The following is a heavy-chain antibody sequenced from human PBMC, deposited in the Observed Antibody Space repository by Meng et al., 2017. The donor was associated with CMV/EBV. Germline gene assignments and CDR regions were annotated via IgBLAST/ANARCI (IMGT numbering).Heavy chain of an antibody. V-gene: IGHV4-4*07. J-gene: IGHJ4*02. CDR2: IYTSGST. D-gene: IGHD6-19*01. Sequence: LQASGTGLVKPSETLSLTCTVCGGSNSSYYWSWIGQPAGKGLEWIGRIYTSGSTNYNPSLKSRVTMSVDTSKNQFSLKLSSVTAADTAVYYCARDSSGWYPHFDYWGQGTLVTVSS. CDR1: GGSNSSYY. CDR3: ARDSSGWYPHFDY.